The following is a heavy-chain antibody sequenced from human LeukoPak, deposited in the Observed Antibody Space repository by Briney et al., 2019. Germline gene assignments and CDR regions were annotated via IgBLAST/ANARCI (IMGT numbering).Heavy chain of an antibody. V-gene: IGHV3-11*01. Sequence: PGGSLRLSCAASGFTFSDYYMSWIRQAPGKGLEWVSYISRSGSTIYYADSVKGRFTISRDNAKNSLYLQMSSLRAEDTAIYYCASRYRSGPDYWGQGTLVTVSS. J-gene: IGHJ4*02. D-gene: IGHD3-10*01. CDR2: ISRSGSTI. CDR3: ASRYRSGPDY. CDR1: GFTFSDYY.